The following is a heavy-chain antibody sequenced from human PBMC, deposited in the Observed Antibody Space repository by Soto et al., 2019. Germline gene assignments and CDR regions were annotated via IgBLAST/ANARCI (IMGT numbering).Heavy chain of an antibody. V-gene: IGHV3-49*05. J-gene: IGHJ6*02. Sequence: KPGGSLRLSCTTSGFTSRDYGVSWCRQAPGKGLEWIGFIRSRASGGTTEYAASVEYRFSISRDDSKSIAYLQMNSLKTEDTAVYFCSRPDRDSSYYRSNGLDVWGPGTTVTVSS. CDR2: IRSRASGGTT. D-gene: IGHD6-13*01. CDR1: GFTSRDYG. CDR3: SRPDRDSSYYRSNGLDV.